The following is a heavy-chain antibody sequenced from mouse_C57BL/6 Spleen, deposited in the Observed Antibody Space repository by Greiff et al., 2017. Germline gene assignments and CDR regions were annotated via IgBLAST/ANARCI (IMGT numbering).Heavy chain of an antibody. J-gene: IGHJ3*01. CDR3: ANSKLAWFAY. D-gene: IGHD2-5*01. Sequence: QVQLKQSGPELVKPGASVKISCKASGYAFSSSWMNWVKQRPGKGLEWIGRIYPGDGDTNYNGKFKGKATLTADKSSSTAYMQLSSLTSEDSAVYFCANSKLAWFAYWGQGTLVTVSA. V-gene: IGHV1-82*01. CDR2: IYPGDGDT. CDR1: GYAFSSSW.